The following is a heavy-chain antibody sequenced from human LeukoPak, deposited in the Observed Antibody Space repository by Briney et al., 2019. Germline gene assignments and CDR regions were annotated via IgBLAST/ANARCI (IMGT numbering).Heavy chain of an antibody. CDR1: GGSISTSSYD. CDR2: IYYSGRT. V-gene: IGHV4-39*01. J-gene: IGHJ6*02. D-gene: IGHD6-6*01. Sequence: SETLSLTCTVSGGSISTSSYDWGWIRQPPGKGPECIGSIYYSGRTNYNPSLKSRVTISVDTSKNQFSLKLSSVTAADTAVYYCARSSDGMDVWGQGTTVTVSS. CDR3: ARSSDGMDV.